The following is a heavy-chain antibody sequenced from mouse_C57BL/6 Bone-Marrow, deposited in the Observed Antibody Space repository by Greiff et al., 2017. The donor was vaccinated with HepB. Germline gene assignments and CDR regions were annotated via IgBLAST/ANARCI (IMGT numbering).Heavy chain of an antibody. Sequence: VKLQQPGAELVKPGASVKLSCKASGYTFTSYWMHWVKQRPGQGLEWIGMIHPNSGSTNYNEKFKSKATLTVDKSSSTAYMQRSSLTSEDSAVYYCARRGLKAMDYWGQGTSVTVSS. CDR3: ARRGLKAMDY. CDR2: IHPNSGST. J-gene: IGHJ4*01. V-gene: IGHV1-64*01. CDR1: GYTFTSYW.